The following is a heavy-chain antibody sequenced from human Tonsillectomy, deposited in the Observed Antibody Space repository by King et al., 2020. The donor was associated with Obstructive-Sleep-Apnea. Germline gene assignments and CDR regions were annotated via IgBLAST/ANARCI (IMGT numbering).Heavy chain of an antibody. CDR2: LSHDGSDK. Sequence: VQLVESGGGVVQPGRSLRLSCAASGFTFNSYTMHWVRQAPGKGLEWVAVLSHDGSDKYYADSVKGRFTISRDNSKNTLYLHMNSLRAEETAIYYCAKTSLWGCNSEGGDYWGQGTLVTVSS. J-gene: IGHJ4*02. D-gene: IGHD4-23*01. V-gene: IGHV3-30*04. CDR3: AKTSLWGCNSEGGDY. CDR1: GFTFNSYT.